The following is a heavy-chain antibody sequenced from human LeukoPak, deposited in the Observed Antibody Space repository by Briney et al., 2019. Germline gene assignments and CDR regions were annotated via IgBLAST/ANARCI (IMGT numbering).Heavy chain of an antibody. V-gene: IGHV1-8*01. Sequence: ASVKVXCKXSXXXXTSYDINWVRQATGQGLEWMGWMNPNSGNTGYAQKFQGRVTMARNTSISTAYMELSSLRSEDTAVYYCAREDRGVLIVDYWGQGTLVTVSS. CDR2: MNPNSGNT. CDR1: XXXXTSYD. J-gene: IGHJ4*02. D-gene: IGHD3-10*01. CDR3: AREDRGVLIVDY.